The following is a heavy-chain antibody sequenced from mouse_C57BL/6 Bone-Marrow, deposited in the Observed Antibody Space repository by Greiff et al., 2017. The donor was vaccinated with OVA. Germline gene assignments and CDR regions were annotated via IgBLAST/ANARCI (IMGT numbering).Heavy chain of an antibody. Sequence: VQLQQPGAELVMPGASVKLSCKASGYTFTSYWMHWVKQRPGQGLEWIGEIDPSDSYTNYNQKFKGKSTLTVDTSSSTAYMQLSSLTSEDSAVYYCARKGGYYGSSYYFDVWGTGTTVTVSS. CDR1: GYTFTSYW. J-gene: IGHJ1*03. V-gene: IGHV1-69*01. CDR2: IDPSDSYT. CDR3: ARKGGYYGSSYYFDV. D-gene: IGHD1-1*01.